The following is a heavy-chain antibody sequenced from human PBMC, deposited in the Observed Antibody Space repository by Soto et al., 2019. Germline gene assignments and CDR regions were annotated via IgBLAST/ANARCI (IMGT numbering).Heavy chain of an antibody. CDR1: GGTFSSYA. J-gene: IGHJ5*02. V-gene: IGHV1-69*13. Sequence: SVKVSCKASGGTFSSYAISWVRQAPGRGLEWMGGIIPIFGTANYAQKFQGRVTITADESTSTAYMELSSLRSEDTAVYYCARDWARAAAGHERFDPWGQGTLVTVSS. CDR3: ARDWARAAAGHERFDP. CDR2: IIPIFGTA. D-gene: IGHD6-13*01.